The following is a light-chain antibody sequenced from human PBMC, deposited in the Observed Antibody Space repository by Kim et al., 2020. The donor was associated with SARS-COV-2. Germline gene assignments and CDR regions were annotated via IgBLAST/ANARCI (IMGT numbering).Light chain of an antibody. Sequence: DIQMTQSPSTLSASEGDRVTITCRASQSINTWLAWYQQKPGKAPKLLIYDASSLESGVPFRFSGSGSGTDFTLTISGLQPDDFATYYCQQYNSYSEYTFGQGTKLEI. CDR2: DAS. CDR1: QSINTW. J-gene: IGKJ2*01. V-gene: IGKV1-5*01. CDR3: QQYNSYSEYT.